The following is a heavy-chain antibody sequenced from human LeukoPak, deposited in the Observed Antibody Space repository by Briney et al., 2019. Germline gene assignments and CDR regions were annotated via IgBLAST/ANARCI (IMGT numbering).Heavy chain of an antibody. V-gene: IGHV1-2*02. D-gene: IGHD6-6*01. CDR1: GYTFTGYY. CDR3: ARGLAARPFPFDY. J-gene: IGHJ4*02. Sequence: ASVKVSYKASGYTFTGYYMHWVRQAPGQGLEWMGWINPNSGGTNYAQKFQGRVTMTRDTSISTAYMELSRLRSDDTAVYYCARGLAARPFPFDYRGQGTLVTVSS. CDR2: INPNSGGT.